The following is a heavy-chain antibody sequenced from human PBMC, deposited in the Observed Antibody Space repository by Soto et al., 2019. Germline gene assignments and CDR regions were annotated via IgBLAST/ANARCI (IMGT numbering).Heavy chain of an antibody. CDR3: ARDRRFLEGRDY. V-gene: IGHV3-33*01. CDR2: IWYDGSNK. J-gene: IGHJ4*02. Sequence: QMHLVESGGGVVQPGRSLTRSCVASGFTFTSYGIHWVRQAPGKGLEWVAVIWYDGSNKYYGDSVKGRFSMSKDNSKNTVYLQLSSPRAEDPAVYYCARDRRFLEGRDYWGQGTLVSGSS. CDR1: GFTFTSYG. D-gene: IGHD3-3*01.